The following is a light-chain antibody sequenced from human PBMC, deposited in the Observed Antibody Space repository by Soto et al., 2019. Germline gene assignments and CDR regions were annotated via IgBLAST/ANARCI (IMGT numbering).Light chain of an antibody. CDR2: GAS. Sequence: EIVLTQSPGTLSLSPGERATLSCRASQSVSSNYLAWYQQKPGQAPRLLVYGASSRATGIPDRFSGGGSGTDFTLTISRLDPEDFAVYYCQHYMSPPITFGQGTRLEIK. V-gene: IGKV3-20*01. CDR1: QSVSSNY. J-gene: IGKJ5*01. CDR3: QHYMSPPIT.